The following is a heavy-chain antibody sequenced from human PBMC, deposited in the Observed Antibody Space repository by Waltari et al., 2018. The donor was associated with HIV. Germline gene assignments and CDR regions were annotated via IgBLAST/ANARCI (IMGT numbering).Heavy chain of an antibody. CDR1: GYNFTGYY. V-gene: IGHV1-2*02. Sequence: QVQLLQSGPEVRKPGASVKVSCRASGYNFTGYYMHWVRQAPGQGLEWMGWINPNSGNTHRAQKFKGKVTMTRVTSIRTAYLEMRRLKSDDTAIYYCARDGVGDAAFDYWGQGTLVTVS. CDR2: INPNSGNT. D-gene: IGHD1-26*01. CDR3: ARDGVGDAAFDY. J-gene: IGHJ4*02.